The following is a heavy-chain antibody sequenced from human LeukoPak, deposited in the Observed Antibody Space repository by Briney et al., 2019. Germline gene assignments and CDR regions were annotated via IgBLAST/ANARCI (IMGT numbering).Heavy chain of an antibody. J-gene: IGHJ4*02. D-gene: IGHD6-19*01. V-gene: IGHV3-66*01. Sequence: GSLRLSCTASGFTFSSNYMSWVRQAPGKGLEWVSVMYLGGNTYYADSVKGRFTISRDKSKNTVYLQMNSLRAEDTAVYYCARIAVAVAYFDYWGQGNLVTVSS. CDR3: ARIAVAVAYFDY. CDR2: MYLGGNT. CDR1: GFTFSSNY.